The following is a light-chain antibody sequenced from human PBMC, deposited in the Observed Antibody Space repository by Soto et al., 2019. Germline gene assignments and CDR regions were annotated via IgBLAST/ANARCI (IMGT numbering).Light chain of an antibody. J-gene: IGKJ1*01. CDR2: GAS. Sequence: EVVLTQSPATLSLSPGDRATLSCRASQSVSSSYLAWFQQKPGQAPRLLIYGASSRAPGIPDRFSGSGSGTDFTLTISRLEAEDFAVYYCQQYGRSPWTFGQGTKVEI. CDR1: QSVSSSY. V-gene: IGKV3-20*01. CDR3: QQYGRSPWT.